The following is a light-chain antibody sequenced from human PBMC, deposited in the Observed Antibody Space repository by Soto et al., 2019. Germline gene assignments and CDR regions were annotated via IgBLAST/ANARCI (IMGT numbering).Light chain of an antibody. CDR3: QQLNSSPIT. CDR1: QGISSY. V-gene: IGKV1-9*01. J-gene: IGKJ5*01. Sequence: DIHLTQSPSFLSASVGDRVTITCRASQGISSYLAWYQQKPGKAPKLLIYAASTLQSGVPSRFSGSGCGTEFTLTLSSLQPQYFATYYCQQLNSSPITFPQGTRLDIK. CDR2: AAS.